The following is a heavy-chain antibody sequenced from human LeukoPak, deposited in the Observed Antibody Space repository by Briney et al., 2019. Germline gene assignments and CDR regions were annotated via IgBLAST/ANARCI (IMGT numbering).Heavy chain of an antibody. CDR1: GFTLGNYG. CDR3: AREAAVPNTVFDY. Sequence: GGSLRLSCAASGFTLGNYGMHWVRHAPGKGLVWVSRIQSDGSSTTYADSVKGRFTISRDNAKNTLYLQMNSLRAEDTAVYYCAREAAVPNTVFDYWGQGSLVTVSS. D-gene: IGHD4-17*01. J-gene: IGHJ4*02. CDR2: IQSDGSST. V-gene: IGHV3-74*01.